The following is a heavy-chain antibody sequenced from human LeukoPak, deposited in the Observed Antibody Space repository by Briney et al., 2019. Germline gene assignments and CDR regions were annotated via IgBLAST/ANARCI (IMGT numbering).Heavy chain of an antibody. J-gene: IGHJ6*03. CDR3: AREYVGYYGSGPYYYMDV. D-gene: IGHD3-10*01. CDR1: GYTFTSYG. Sequence: ASVKVSCKASGYTFTSYGISWVRQAPGQGLEWMGWISAYNGNTNYAQKLQGRVTMPTDTSTSTAYMELRSLRSDDTAVYYCAREYVGYYGSGPYYYMDVWGKGTTVTVSS. CDR2: ISAYNGNT. V-gene: IGHV1-18*01.